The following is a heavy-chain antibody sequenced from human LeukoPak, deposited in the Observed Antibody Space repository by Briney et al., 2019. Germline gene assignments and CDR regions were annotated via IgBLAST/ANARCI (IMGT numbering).Heavy chain of an antibody. Sequence: GGSLRLSCAASGFTFSSYGMHWVRQAPGKGLEWVAVIWYDGSNKYYADSVKGRFTISRDNSKNTPYLQMNSLRAEDTAVYYCARATVAGYYFDHWGQGTLVTVSS. V-gene: IGHV3-33*01. CDR2: IWYDGSNK. CDR1: GFTFSSYG. CDR3: ARATVAGYYFDH. J-gene: IGHJ4*02. D-gene: IGHD6-19*01.